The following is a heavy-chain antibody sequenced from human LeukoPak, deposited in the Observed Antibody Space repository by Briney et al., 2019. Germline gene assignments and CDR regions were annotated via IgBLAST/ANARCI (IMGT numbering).Heavy chain of an antibody. D-gene: IGHD2-15*01. Sequence: GGSLRLSCAASGFTFSSYAMHWVRQAPGKGLEWVAVIWYDGSNKYYADSVKGRFTISRDNSKNTLYLQMNSLRAEDTAVYYCARDAGRGGGSSYNWGQGTLVTVSS. CDR2: IWYDGSNK. CDR3: ARDAGRGGGSSYN. J-gene: IGHJ4*02. V-gene: IGHV3-33*08. CDR1: GFTFSSYA.